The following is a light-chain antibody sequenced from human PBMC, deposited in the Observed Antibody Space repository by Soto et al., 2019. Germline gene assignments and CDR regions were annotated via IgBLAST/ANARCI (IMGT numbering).Light chain of an antibody. CDR1: QSVLYSSNNNNY. CDR2: WAS. Sequence: DIVMTQSPDSLAGSLGERATINCKSSQSVLYSSNNNNYLAWYQQKPGQPPKLLIYWASTRESGVPDRGSGSGSGTDFTITISSLQADAVAVYYCQQYYSTPYTFGQGTKLESK. J-gene: IGKJ2*01. CDR3: QQYYSTPYT. V-gene: IGKV4-1*01.